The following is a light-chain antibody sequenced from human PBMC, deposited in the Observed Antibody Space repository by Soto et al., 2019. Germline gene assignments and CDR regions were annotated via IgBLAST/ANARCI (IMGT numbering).Light chain of an antibody. CDR3: QQYNHNPGT. J-gene: IGKJ1*01. CDR1: QSISSW. Sequence: DIQMTQSPSTLSASVGDRVTITCRASQSISSWLAWYQQKPGKAPKLLIYDASSLESGVPSRFSGSGSGTEFTLTISSLQPDDFATYYCQQYNHNPGTFGQGTKVDIK. CDR2: DAS. V-gene: IGKV1-5*01.